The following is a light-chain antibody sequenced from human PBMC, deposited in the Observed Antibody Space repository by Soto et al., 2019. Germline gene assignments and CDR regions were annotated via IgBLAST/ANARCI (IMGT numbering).Light chain of an antibody. CDR2: DAS. CDR3: PQRSNWPRT. CDR1: QSVRSY. Sequence: EIVLTQSPATLSLSPGERATLACRASQSVRSYLAWYLQKPGQAPRLLIYDASNRGTGIPVRFIGSGSGTECTLPISSLEPEDFQVYYCPQRSNWPRTFGQGTKVDI. J-gene: IGKJ1*01. V-gene: IGKV3-11*01.